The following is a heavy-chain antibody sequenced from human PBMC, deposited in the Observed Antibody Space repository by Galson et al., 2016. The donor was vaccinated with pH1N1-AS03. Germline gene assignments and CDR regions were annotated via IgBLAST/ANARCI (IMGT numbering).Heavy chain of an antibody. Sequence: SLRLSCAASGFTFRNYAMSWVRQAPGKGLEWVSAISGDGSVTHYADSVKGRFTISRDSSKSTLYLQMSSMRAEDTAVYYCANGRGSWYGPYNWFDPWGQGTLVAVSS. V-gene: IGHV3-23*01. J-gene: IGHJ5*02. D-gene: IGHD6-13*01. CDR1: GFTFRNYA. CDR3: ANGRGSWYGPYNWFDP. CDR2: ISGDGSVT.